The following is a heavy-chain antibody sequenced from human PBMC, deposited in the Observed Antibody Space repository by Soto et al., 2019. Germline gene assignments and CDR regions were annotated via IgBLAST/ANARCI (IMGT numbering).Heavy chain of an antibody. J-gene: IGHJ4*02. CDR1: GESISSGGYY. CDR2: IYDSESA. Sequence: QVQLQESGPGLVKASQTLSLICSVSGESISSGGYYWSWIRHHPGKGLEWIGYIYDSESAYYNPSLKSRVTISMDTSKNHFAMKQSSVTAADTAVYYCARASSSSSAADYWGQGTLITVSS. V-gene: IGHV4-31*03. D-gene: IGHD6-6*01. CDR3: ARASSSSSAADY.